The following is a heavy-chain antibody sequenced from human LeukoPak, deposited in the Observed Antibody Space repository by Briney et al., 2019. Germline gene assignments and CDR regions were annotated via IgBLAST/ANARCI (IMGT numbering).Heavy chain of an antibody. Sequence: ASVKVSCKASGYTFTGYYMHWVRQAPGQGLEWMGWINPNSGGTNYAQKFQGRVTMTRDTSISTAYMELSRLRSDDTAVYYCARDWRITMIRGVSDSWGQGTLVTVSS. CDR1: GYTFTGYY. D-gene: IGHD3-10*01. CDR3: ARDWRITMIRGVSDS. J-gene: IGHJ4*02. CDR2: INPNSGGT. V-gene: IGHV1-2*02.